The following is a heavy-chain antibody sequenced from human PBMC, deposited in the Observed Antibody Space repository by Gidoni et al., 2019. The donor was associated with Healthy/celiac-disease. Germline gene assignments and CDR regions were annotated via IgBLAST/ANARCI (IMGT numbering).Heavy chain of an antibody. V-gene: IGHV3-33*01. J-gene: IGHJ4*02. CDR3: ARGTQWPLTGTTDY. D-gene: IGHD1-7*01. CDR2: IWYDGSNK. Sequence: AVIWYDGSNKYYADSVKGRFTISRDNSKNTLYLQMNSLRAEDTAVYYCARGTQWPLTGTTDYWGQGTLVTVSS.